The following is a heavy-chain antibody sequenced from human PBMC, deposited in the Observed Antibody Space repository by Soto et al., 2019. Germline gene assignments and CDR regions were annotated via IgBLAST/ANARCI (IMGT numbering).Heavy chain of an antibody. CDR2: IYYSGST. Sequence: SETLSLTCTGSGGSISRYYWNWIRQPPGKGLEWIGYIYYSGSTNYNPSLKSRVTISVDTSKTQFSLKLSSVTAADTAVYYCARDPGSGSYYGWFDPWGQGTLVTVSS. J-gene: IGHJ5*02. V-gene: IGHV4-59*01. CDR3: ARDPGSGSYYGWFDP. D-gene: IGHD3-10*01. CDR1: GGSISRYY.